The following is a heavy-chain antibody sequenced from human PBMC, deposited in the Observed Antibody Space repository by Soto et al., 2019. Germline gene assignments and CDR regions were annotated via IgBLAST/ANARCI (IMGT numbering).Heavy chain of an antibody. J-gene: IGHJ5*02. CDR3: AKDRYFKDLTDNWFDP. V-gene: IGHV3-30*18. CDR1: GFTFSSYG. D-gene: IGHD1-1*01. Sequence: GGSLRLSCAASGFTFSSYGMHWVRQAPGKGLEWVAVISYDGSNKYYADSVKGRFTISRDNSKNTLYLQMNSLRAEDTAVYYCAKDRYFKDLTDNWFDPWGQGTLVTVSS. CDR2: ISYDGSNK.